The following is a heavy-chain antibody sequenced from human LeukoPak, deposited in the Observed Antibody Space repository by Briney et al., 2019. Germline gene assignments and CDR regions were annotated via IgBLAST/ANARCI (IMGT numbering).Heavy chain of an antibody. CDR3: ARGNRRANWFDP. V-gene: IGHV4-31*03. CDR2: MYYSGST. Sequence: SQTLSLTCTVSGGSINSGGYYWTWIRQHPGKGLEWIGYMYYSGSTYYNPSLKSRVSISVDTSKNQFSLKLTSVTAADTAVYYCARGNRRANWFDPWGQGTLVTVSS. CDR1: GGSINSGGYY. J-gene: IGHJ5*02. D-gene: IGHD2/OR15-2a*01.